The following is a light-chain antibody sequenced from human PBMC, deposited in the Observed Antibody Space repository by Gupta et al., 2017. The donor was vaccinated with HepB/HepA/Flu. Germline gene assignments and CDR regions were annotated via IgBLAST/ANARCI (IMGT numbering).Light chain of an antibody. J-gene: IGKJ4*01. Sequence: VLTQSPATLSLSPGERATLSCRASQTIRNFLAWYQQKPGQAPRLRIYDTSNRATGIPARFSGSGSGTDFIRTSSSMEPEDFVVYYCQLSSAFGGGTKVEIK. CDR2: DTS. V-gene: IGKV3-11*01. CDR1: QTIRNF. CDR3: QLSSA.